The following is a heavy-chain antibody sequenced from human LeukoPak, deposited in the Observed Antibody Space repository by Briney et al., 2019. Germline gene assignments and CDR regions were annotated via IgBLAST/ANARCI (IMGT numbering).Heavy chain of an antibody. V-gene: IGHV4-30-2*01. CDR1: GGSISSGGYY. CDR2: IYHSGST. Sequence: SETLSLTCTVSGGSISSGGYYWSWIRQPPGKGLEWIGYIYHSGSTYYNPSLKSRVTMSVDRSKNQFSLKLSSVTAADTSVYYCAAKPRPEVVPAANIGWFDPWGQETLVTVSS. CDR3: AAKPRPEVVPAANIGWFDP. D-gene: IGHD2-2*01. J-gene: IGHJ5*02.